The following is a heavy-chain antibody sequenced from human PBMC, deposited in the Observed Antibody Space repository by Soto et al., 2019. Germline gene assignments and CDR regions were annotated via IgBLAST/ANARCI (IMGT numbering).Heavy chain of an antibody. V-gene: IGHV4-34*01. CDR2: INHSGST. D-gene: IGHD6-13*01. Sequence: SETLSLTCAVYGGSFSGYYWSWIRQPPGKGLEWIGEINHSGSTNYNPSLKSRVTISVDTSKNQFSLKLSSVTAADTAVYYCARGIRIAAAGSQRQLNWFDPWGQGTLVTVSS. CDR3: ARGIRIAAAGSQRQLNWFDP. CDR1: GGSFSGYY. J-gene: IGHJ5*02.